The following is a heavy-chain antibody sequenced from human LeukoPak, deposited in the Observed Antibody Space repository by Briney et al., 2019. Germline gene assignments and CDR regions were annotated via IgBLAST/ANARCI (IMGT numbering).Heavy chain of an antibody. CDR3: ASFPFRSTYYDFWSGYYYGMDV. CDR1: GGSISSYF. CDR2: ISSSGSTI. J-gene: IGHJ6*02. V-gene: IGHV3-11*01. D-gene: IGHD3-3*01. Sequence: LSLTCTVSGGSISSYFWSWIRQAPGKGLEWVSYISSSGSTIVYADSVKGRFTVSRDNAKNSMFLQMNSLRAEDTAVYYCASFPFRSTYYDFWSGYYYGMDVWGQGTTVTVSS.